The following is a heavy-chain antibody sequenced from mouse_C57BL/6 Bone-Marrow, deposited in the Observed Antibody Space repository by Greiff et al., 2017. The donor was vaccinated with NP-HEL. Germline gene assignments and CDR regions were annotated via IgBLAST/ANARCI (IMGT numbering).Heavy chain of an antibody. V-gene: IGHV1-54*01. Sequence: VQLQQSGAELVRPGTSVKVSCKASGYAFTNYLIEWVKQRPGQGLEWIGVINPGSGGTNYNVKFKGKATLTAATSSRTAYMQHSSLTSEDSAVYFCATRDGYPSYWYCDVWGTGTTVTVSS. J-gene: IGHJ1*03. D-gene: IGHD2-3*01. CDR2: INPGSGGT. CDR1: GYAFTNYL. CDR3: ATRDGYPSYWYCDV.